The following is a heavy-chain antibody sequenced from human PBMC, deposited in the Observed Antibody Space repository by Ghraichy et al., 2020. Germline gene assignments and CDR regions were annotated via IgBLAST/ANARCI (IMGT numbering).Heavy chain of an antibody. J-gene: IGHJ4*02. CDR3: ARHSPYDSSSAFHY. CDR1: GGSISSDTYY. D-gene: IGHD6-6*01. CDR2: VYASGT. Sequence: SQTLSLTCTVSGGSISSDTYYWSWIRQPAGKGLEWIGRVYASGTDYNPSLKSRVTISVDTSKNQFSLNLSSVTAADTAVYYCARHSPYDSSSAFHYWGRGTLVTVSS. V-gene: IGHV4-61*02.